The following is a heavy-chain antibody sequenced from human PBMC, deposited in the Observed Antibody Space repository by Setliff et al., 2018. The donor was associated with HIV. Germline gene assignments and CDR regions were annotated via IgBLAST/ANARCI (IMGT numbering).Heavy chain of an antibody. D-gene: IGHD2-2*01. V-gene: IGHV1-2*02. CDR3: ARGELGYCSITSCYAGWFDP. J-gene: IGHJ5*02. Sequence: VTVSCKISGYTLTEVSMHWVRQAPGQGLEWMGWINPNTGVTTYALKFQGRVTITRDTSISTAYMELSRLRSDDTAVYYCARGELGYCSITSCYAGWFDPWGLGTLVTVSS. CDR2: INPNTGVT. CDR1: GYTLTEVS.